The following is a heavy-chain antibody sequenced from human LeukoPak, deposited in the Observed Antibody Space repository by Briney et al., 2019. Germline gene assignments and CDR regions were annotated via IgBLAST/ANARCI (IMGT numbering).Heavy chain of an antibody. D-gene: IGHD3-22*01. CDR3: ARDPNYDSSGYYYFRYYFDY. CDR2: ISSSGSTI. J-gene: IGHJ4*02. V-gene: IGHV3-48*03. Sequence: GGSLRLSCAASGFTFSSYEMNWVRQAPGKGLEWVSYISSSGSTIYYADSVKGRFTISRDNAKNSLYLQMNSLRAEDTAVYYCARDPNYDSSGYYYFRYYFDYWGQGTLVTVSS. CDR1: GFTFSSYE.